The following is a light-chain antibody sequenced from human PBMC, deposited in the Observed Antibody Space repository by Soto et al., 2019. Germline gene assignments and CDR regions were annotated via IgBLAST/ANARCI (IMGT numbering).Light chain of an antibody. V-gene: IGKV1-39*01. J-gene: IGKJ2*01. CDR2: AAS. CDR3: QQSFSTPYT. CDR1: QSISRY. Sequence: DIPMTQSPSSLSASVGDRVTITCRASQSISRYLNWYQQKLGKAPKFLIYAASSLQSGVPSRFSGSGSGTDFTLTISSLQPEDFATYYCQQSFSTPYTFGQGTKLEIK.